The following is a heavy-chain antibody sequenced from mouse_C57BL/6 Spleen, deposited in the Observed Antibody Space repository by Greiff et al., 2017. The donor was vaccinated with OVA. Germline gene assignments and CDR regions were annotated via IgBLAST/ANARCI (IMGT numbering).Heavy chain of an antibody. D-gene: IGHD4-1*01. J-gene: IGHJ2*01. Sequence: QVTLKESGAELVKPGASVQLSCKASGYTFTEYTIHWVKQRSGQGLEWIGWFYPGRGSIKYNENFKDKATLTADKSSSTVYMELSSLTSEDAAVYFCARHEGGAWVYVDYWGQGTTLTVSS. V-gene: IGHV1-62-2*01. CDR2: FYPGRGSI. CDR1: GYTFTEYT. CDR3: ARHEGGAWVYVDY.